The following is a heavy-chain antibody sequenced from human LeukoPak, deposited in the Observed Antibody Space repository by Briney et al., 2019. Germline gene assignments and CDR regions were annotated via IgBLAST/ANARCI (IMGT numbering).Heavy chain of an antibody. Sequence: GGSLRLSCAASGFTLSNYWMHWVRQTPGKGLVWVSRINSDGSSTSYADSVKGRSTISRDNAKNTLYLQMNSLRADDTAVYYCARENLLGAFDIWGQGTMVTVSS. D-gene: IGHD3-16*01. CDR1: GFTLSNYW. V-gene: IGHV3-74*01. J-gene: IGHJ3*02. CDR2: INSDGSST. CDR3: ARENLLGAFDI.